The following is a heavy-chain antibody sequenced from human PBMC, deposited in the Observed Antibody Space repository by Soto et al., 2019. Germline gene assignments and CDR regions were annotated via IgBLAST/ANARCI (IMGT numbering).Heavy chain of an antibody. CDR3: AKDRTSIAAAARGYYYGMDV. D-gene: IGHD6-13*01. Sequence: GGSLRLSCAASGFTFSSYGMHWVRQVTGKGLEWVAVISYDGSNKYYADSVKGRFTISRDNSKNTLYLQMNSLRAEDTAVYYCAKDRTSIAAAARGYYYGMDVWGQGTTVTVSS. CDR2: ISYDGSNK. J-gene: IGHJ6*02. V-gene: IGHV3-30*18. CDR1: GFTFSSYG.